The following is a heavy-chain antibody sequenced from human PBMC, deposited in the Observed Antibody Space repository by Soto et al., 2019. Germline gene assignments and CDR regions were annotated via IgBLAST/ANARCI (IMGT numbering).Heavy chain of an antibody. D-gene: IGHD2-15*01. CDR3: ARADSGVRDIVVVVAAPSDY. CDR2: ISYDGSNK. CDR1: GFTFSSYA. V-gene: IGHV3-30-3*01. Sequence: QVQLVESGGGVVQPGRSLRLSCAASGFTFSSYAMHWVRQAPGKGLEWVAVISYDGSNKYYADSVKGRFTISRDNSKNTLYLQMNSLRAEDTAVYYCARADSGVRDIVVVVAAPSDYWGQGTLVTVSS. J-gene: IGHJ4*02.